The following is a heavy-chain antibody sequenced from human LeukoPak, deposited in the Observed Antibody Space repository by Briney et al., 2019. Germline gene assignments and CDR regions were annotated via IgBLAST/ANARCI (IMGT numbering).Heavy chain of an antibody. J-gene: IGHJ5*02. V-gene: IGHV3-74*03. D-gene: IGHD6-6*01. Sequence: PGGSLRLSCAASGFTFSSYAMSWVRQAPGKGLVWVSRIKGDGTITTYVDSVRGRFTISSDNAKKTPYLQMNSLRAEDTAVYYCARHRSSSSEFDPWGQGTLVTISS. CDR3: ARHRSSSSEFDP. CDR2: IKGDGTIT. CDR1: GFTFSSYA.